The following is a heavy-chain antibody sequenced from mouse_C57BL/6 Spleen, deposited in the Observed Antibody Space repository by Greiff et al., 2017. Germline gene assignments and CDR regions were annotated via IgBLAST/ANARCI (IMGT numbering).Heavy chain of an antibody. D-gene: IGHD2-14*01. CDR1: GYTFTSYW. CDR3: ARSSSPYDMDY. J-gene: IGHJ2*02. V-gene: IGHV1-53*01. Sequence: QVQLQQPGTELVKPGASVKLSCKASGYTFTSYWLHWVKPRPGQGLEWIGNINPSNGGTNYNEKFKSKATLTVDKSSSTAYMQLSSLTSEDSAVXYCARSSSPYDMDYWGQGTSVTVSS. CDR2: INPSNGGT.